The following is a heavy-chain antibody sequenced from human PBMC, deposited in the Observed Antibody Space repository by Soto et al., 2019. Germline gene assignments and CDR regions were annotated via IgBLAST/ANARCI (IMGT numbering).Heavy chain of an antibody. J-gene: IGHJ4*02. Sequence: GGSLRLSCAASGFTFSSYAMSWVRQAPGKGLEWVSAISGSGGSTYYADSVKGRFTISRDNSKNTLYLQMNSLRAEDTAVYYCAKDDGDIVVVPAASWGQGTLVTVSS. CDR2: ISGSGGST. CDR3: AKDDGDIVVVPAAS. V-gene: IGHV3-23*01. D-gene: IGHD2-2*01. CDR1: GFTFSSYA.